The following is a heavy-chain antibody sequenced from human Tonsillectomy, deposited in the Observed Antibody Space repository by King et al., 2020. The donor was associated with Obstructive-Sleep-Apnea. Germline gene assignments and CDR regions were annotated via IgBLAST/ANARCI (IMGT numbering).Heavy chain of an antibody. CDR1: GFTVSSNY. CDR3: ARATHGMDV. Sequence: EVQLVESGGGLVQPGGSLRLSCAASGFTVSSNYMSWVRQAPGKGLEWVSVIYSGGSTYYADSVEGRFIISRDNSKNTLYLQMNSLRAEDTAVYSCARATHGMDVWGQGTTVTVSS. CDR2: IYSGGST. J-gene: IGHJ6*02. V-gene: IGHV3-66*01.